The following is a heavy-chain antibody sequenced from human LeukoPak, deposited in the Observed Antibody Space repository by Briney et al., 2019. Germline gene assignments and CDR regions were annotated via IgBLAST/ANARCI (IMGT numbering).Heavy chain of an antibody. CDR1: GFTFSSYS. V-gene: IGHV3-21*04. Sequence: SGGSLRLSCAASGFTFSSYSMNWVRQAPGKGLEWVSSISSSSSYIYYADSVKGRFTISRDNAKNSVYLQMNSLRAEDTAVYYCTHCSTTSCYFRFHYWGQGTLVTVSS. J-gene: IGHJ4*02. D-gene: IGHD2-2*01. CDR3: THCSTTSCYFRFHY. CDR2: ISSSSSYI.